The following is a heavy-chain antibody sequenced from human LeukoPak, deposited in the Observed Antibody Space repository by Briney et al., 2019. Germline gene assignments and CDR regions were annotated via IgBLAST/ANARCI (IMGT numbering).Heavy chain of an antibody. CDR3: ARGRCSSTSCYDY. CDR1: GGSFSGYY. J-gene: IGHJ4*02. V-gene: IGHV4-34*01. Sequence: SETLSLTCAVYGGSFSGYYWSWIRQPPGKGLEWIGEINHSGSTNYNPSLKSRVTISVDTSKNQFSLKLSSVTAADTAVYYCARGRCSSTSCYDYPGQGTLVTVSS. CDR2: INHSGST. D-gene: IGHD2-2*01.